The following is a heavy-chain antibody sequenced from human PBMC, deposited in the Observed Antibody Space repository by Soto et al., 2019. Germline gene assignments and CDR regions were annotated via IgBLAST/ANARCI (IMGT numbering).Heavy chain of an antibody. J-gene: IGHJ4*02. CDR2: IYHSGST. CDR1: GGSISNSNW. D-gene: IGHD1-26*01. V-gene: IGHV4-4*02. CDR3: AHRPIVGAAI. Sequence: QVQLQESGPGLVKPSGTLSLTCGVFGGSISNSNWWTWVRQPPGKGLEWIGEIYHSGSTNYNSSLMSRVTISLDKVNNQFSLKLTSVTGADTAVYYCAHRPIVGAAIWGQGTLVTVSS.